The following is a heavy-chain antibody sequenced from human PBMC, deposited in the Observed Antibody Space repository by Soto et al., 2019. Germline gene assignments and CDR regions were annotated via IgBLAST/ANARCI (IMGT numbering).Heavy chain of an antibody. J-gene: IGHJ5*02. V-gene: IGHV3-21*06. CDR1: GFTFSDYC. Sequence: WGSLRLSCVVSGFTFSDYCINFFRHAPLRWLEWVASISSGGNFIYYADSVRGRFTISRDNAENSLYLQMNSLRVEDTATYYCARTIIAFGEVIAPHWFDPWGQGTQVTVSS. CDR2: ISSGGNFI. D-gene: IGHD3-16*02. CDR3: ARTIIAFGEVIAPHWFDP.